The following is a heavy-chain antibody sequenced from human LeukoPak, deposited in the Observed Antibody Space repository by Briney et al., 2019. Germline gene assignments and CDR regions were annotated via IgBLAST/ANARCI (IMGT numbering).Heavy chain of an antibody. V-gene: IGHV1-69*13. Sequence: GASVKVSCKASGGTFSSYAISWVRQAPGQGLEWMGGIIPIFGTANYAQKFQGRVTITADESTSTAYMELSSLRSDDTAVYYCARGLSGSPVGFDYWGQGTLVTVSS. CDR1: GGTFSSYA. J-gene: IGHJ4*02. D-gene: IGHD1-26*01. CDR2: IIPIFGTA. CDR3: ARGLSGSPVGFDY.